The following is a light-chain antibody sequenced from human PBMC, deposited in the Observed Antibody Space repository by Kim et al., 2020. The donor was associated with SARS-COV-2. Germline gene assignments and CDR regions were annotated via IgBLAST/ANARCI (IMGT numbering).Light chain of an antibody. Sequence: QSVLTQPASMSGSPGQSITISCTGTSSDVGTYNHVSWYQQYPGKAPKLMIHAVTQRPSGVSNRFSGSKSGNTASLTISGLQAEDEADYYCSSYTSSGTWVFGGGTQLTVL. CDR3: SSYTSSGTWV. V-gene: IGLV2-14*01. CDR1: SSDVGTYNH. CDR2: AVT. J-gene: IGLJ3*02.